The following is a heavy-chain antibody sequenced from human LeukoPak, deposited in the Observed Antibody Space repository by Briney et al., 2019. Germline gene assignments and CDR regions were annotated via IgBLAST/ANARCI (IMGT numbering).Heavy chain of an antibody. CDR1: GFTFSSYW. J-gene: IGHJ4*02. Sequence: PGGSLRLSCAASGFTFSSYWMSWVRQAPGKGLEWVANIKQDGSEKYYADSVKGRFTISRDNSKNTLYLQMNSLRAEDTAVYYCAKLHHTATLNNYWGQGTLVTVSS. CDR3: AKLHHTATLNNY. V-gene: IGHV3-7*01. D-gene: IGHD5-18*01. CDR2: IKQDGSEK.